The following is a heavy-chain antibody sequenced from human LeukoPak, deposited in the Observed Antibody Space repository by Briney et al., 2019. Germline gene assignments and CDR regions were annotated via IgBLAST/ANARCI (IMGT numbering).Heavy chain of an antibody. CDR3: AREGGYRSSTSCYNWFDP. D-gene: IGHD2-2*01. CDR2: INWNGGST. V-gene: IGHV3-20*04. J-gene: IGHJ5*02. Sequence: GGSLRLSCAASGFTFDYYGMSWVRQAPGKGLEWFSGINWNGGSTGYADSVKGRFTISRDNAKNSLYLQMNSLRAEETALYYCAREGGYRSSTSCYNWFDPWGQGTLVTVSS. CDR1: GFTFDYYG.